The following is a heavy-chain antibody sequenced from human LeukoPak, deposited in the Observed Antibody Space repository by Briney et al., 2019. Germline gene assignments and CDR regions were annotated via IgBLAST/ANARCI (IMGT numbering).Heavy chain of an antibody. Sequence: PSETLSLTCTVSGGSISSYYWSWIRQPPGKGLEWIGEINHSGSTNYNPSLKSRVTISVDTSKNQFSLKLSAVTAADTAVYYCARARGYSYGYVDYWGQGTLVTVSS. J-gene: IGHJ4*02. D-gene: IGHD5-18*01. CDR1: GGSISSYY. CDR2: INHSGST. V-gene: IGHV4-34*01. CDR3: ARARGYSYGYVDY.